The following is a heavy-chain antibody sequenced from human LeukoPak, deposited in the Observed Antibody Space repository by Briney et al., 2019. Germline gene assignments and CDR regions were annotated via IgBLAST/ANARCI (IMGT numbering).Heavy chain of an antibody. CDR1: GASISSSSYY. Sequence: PSETLSLTCTVSGASISSSSYYCGWIRQPPGKGLEWIGNIYYSGNTYYNPSPKSRVTISVDTSKNQFSLKLSSVTAADTAVYYCARDPGYSSSRGYWGQGTLVTVSS. V-gene: IGHV4-39*07. J-gene: IGHJ4*02. CDR3: ARDPGYSSSRGY. D-gene: IGHD6-13*01. CDR2: IYYSGNT.